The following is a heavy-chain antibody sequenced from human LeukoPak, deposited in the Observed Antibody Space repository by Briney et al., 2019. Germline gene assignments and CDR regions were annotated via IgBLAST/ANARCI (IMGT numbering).Heavy chain of an antibody. D-gene: IGHD5-18*01. CDR2: IIPIFGTA. V-gene: IGHV1-69*13. Sequence: SVKVSCKASGGTFSSYAISWVRQAPGQGLEWMGGIIPIFGTANYAQKFQGRVTITADESTSTAYMELSSLRSEDTAVYYCARGRSRIQLWSLDYWGQGTLVTVS. CDR1: GGTFSSYA. J-gene: IGHJ4*02. CDR3: ARGRSRIQLWSLDY.